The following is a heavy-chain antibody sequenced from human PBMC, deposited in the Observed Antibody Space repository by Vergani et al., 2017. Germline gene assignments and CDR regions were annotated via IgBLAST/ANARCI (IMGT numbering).Heavy chain of an antibody. Sequence: QVQLQESGPGLVTPSQTLYPTCTVSGGSISSGGYYWSWIRQHPGKGLEWIGYIYYSGSTYYNPSLKSRVTISVDTSKNQFSLKLSSVTAADTAVYYCARSEPIRDYYYYGMDVWGQGTTVTVSS. V-gene: IGHV4-31*03. CDR3: ARSEPIRDYYYYGMDV. CDR2: IYYSGST. D-gene: IGHD1-14*01. J-gene: IGHJ6*02. CDR1: GGSISSGGYY.